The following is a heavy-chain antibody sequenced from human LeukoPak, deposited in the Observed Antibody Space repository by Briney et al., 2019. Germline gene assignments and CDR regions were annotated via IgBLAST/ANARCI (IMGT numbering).Heavy chain of an antibody. CDR1: GYTFTGYY. CDR2: INPNSGGT. J-gene: IGHJ6*02. V-gene: IGHV1-2*02. CDR3: AREVSVVGATTGGMDV. D-gene: IGHD1-26*01. Sequence: GASVKVSCKASGYTFTGYYMHWVRQAPGQGLEWMGWINPNSGGTNYAQKFQGRVTMTRDTSISTAYMELSSLRSEDTAVYYCAREVSVVGATTGGMDVWGQGTTVTVSS.